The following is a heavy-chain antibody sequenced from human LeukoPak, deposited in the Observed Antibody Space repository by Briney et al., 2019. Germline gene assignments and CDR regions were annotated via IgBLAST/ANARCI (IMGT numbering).Heavy chain of an antibody. D-gene: IGHD3-22*01. Sequence: GASVKVSFKASGYTFSTYDINWVRQAPGQGLEWLGWMNPKSGNTGVAQKLQGRLFMTRNTSITTAYMELRSLRFEDTAVYYCTRGRGWLAPFDFWGQGTRVTVSS. CDR2: MNPKSGNT. J-gene: IGHJ4*02. CDR3: TRGRGWLAPFDF. CDR1: GYTFSTYD. V-gene: IGHV1-8*01.